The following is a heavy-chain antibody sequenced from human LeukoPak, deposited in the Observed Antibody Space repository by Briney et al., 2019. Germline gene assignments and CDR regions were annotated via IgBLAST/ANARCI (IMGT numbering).Heavy chain of an antibody. Sequence: GASVKVSCKSSGYTFTSYYMYWVRQAPGQGLEWVALINPSGGSTNYAQKLQGRVTMTTDTSTSTAYMELRSLRSDDTAVYYCARESKRSSSPQGRCDYWGQGTLVTVSS. D-gene: IGHD6-6*01. J-gene: IGHJ4*02. CDR1: GYTFTSYY. CDR2: INPSGGST. V-gene: IGHV1-46*01. CDR3: ARESKRSSSPQGRCDY.